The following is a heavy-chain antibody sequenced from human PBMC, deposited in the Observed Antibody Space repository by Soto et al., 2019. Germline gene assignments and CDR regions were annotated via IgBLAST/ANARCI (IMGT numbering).Heavy chain of an antibody. J-gene: IGHJ6*02. Sequence: PSETLSLTCTVSGGSISSGGYYWSWLRQHPGKGLEWIGYIYYSGSTYYNPSLKSRVTISVDTSKNQFSLKLSSVTAADTAVYYCARDRIAAAGGYYYYGMDVWGQGTTVTVS. D-gene: IGHD6-13*01. CDR1: GGSISSGGYY. V-gene: IGHV4-31*03. CDR3: ARDRIAAAGGYYYYGMDV. CDR2: IYYSGST.